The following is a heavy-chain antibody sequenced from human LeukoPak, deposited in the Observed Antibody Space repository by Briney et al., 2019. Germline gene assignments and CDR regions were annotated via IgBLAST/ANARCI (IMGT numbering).Heavy chain of an antibody. J-gene: IGHJ4*02. CDR1: GFTFSSYS. CDR2: ISSSSSKI. CDR3: ARDYGGPDY. D-gene: IGHD4-23*01. Sequence: GGSLRLSCAASGFTFSSYSMNWVRQAPGKGLEWVSFISSSSSKIDYADSVRGRFTISRDNAKNSLYLQMNTLRAEDTAVYYCARDYGGPDYWGQGTLVTVSS. V-gene: IGHV3-48*01.